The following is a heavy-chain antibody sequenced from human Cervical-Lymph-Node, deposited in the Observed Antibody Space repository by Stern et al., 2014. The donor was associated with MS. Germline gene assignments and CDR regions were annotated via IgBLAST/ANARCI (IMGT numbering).Heavy chain of an antibody. CDR2: IVPIFDDP. Sequence: QVQLVQSGAEVKKPGSSVKVSCKASGGTFNNYAFRWVRQAPGQGLEWMGGIVPIFDDPTSAQKFQGRVTMTADESTSTVSMELSSLRSEDTAVYYCVREAGTDVFSFDYWGQGTLITVSS. J-gene: IGHJ4*02. D-gene: IGHD6-19*01. CDR3: VREAGTDVFSFDY. CDR1: GGTFNNYA. V-gene: IGHV1-69*01.